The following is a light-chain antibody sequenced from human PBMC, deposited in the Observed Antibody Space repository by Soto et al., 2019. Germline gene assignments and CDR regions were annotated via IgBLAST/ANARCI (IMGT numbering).Light chain of an antibody. J-gene: IGLJ7*01. V-gene: IGLV2-23*02. CDR1: SSDVGSHNL. Sequence: QSALTQPASVSGSPGQSITISCTGTSSDVGSHNLVSWYQQHPGQAPKLMISEVSKRPLGVSARFSASKSGNTASLTISGLQAEVEADYYCCSYGGSRAVFGGGTQLTVL. CDR2: EVS. CDR3: CSYGGSRAV.